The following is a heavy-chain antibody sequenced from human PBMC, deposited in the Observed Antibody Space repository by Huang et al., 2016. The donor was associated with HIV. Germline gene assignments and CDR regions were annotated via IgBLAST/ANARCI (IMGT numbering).Heavy chain of an antibody. CDR2: IRQDGSEK. J-gene: IGHJ6*02. CDR1: TVTFSVYW. Sequence: LVESGGGLVRPGGSLRLSCAGSTVTFSVYWMTWVRQSPGQGVEWVASIRQDGSEKHYVDSVEGRFNISRDNGKKLLFLEMRSLGVDDTAVYFCATKADAMDVWGQGTTVIVSS. D-gene: IGHD2-8*01. V-gene: IGHV3-7*01. CDR3: ATKADAMDV.